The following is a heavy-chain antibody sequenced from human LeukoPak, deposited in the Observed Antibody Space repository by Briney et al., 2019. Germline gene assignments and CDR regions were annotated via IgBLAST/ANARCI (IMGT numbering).Heavy chain of an antibody. CDR3: ARDERYYYGSGSYFSRLYYYYYYMDV. Sequence: PGGSLRLSCAASGFTFSSYEMNWVRQAPGKGLEWVSAISGSGGSTYYADSVKGRFTISRDNSKNTLYLQMNSLRAEDTAVYYCARDERYYYGSGSYFSRLYYYYYYMDVWGKGTTVTISS. J-gene: IGHJ6*03. D-gene: IGHD3-10*01. V-gene: IGHV3-23*01. CDR1: GFTFSSYE. CDR2: ISGSGGST.